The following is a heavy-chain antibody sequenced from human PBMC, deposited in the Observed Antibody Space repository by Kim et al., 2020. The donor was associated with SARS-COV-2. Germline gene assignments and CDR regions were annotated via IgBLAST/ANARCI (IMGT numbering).Heavy chain of an antibody. J-gene: IGHJ4*02. Sequence: SGNTGYAQKCQGRVTMTRNTSISTAYMELSSLRSEDTAVYYCAGGAHFDYWGQGTLVTVSS. CDR2: SGNT. CDR3: AGGAHFDY. V-gene: IGHV1-8*01.